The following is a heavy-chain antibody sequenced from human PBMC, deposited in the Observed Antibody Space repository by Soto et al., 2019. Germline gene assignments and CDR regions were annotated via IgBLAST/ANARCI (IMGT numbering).Heavy chain of an antibody. J-gene: IGHJ4*02. Sequence: SVKVSCKASGFTFTSSAVQWVRQARGQRLEWIGWIVVGSGNTNYAQKFQERVTITRDMSTSTAYMELSSLRSEDTAVYYCAAVSSHRSSGYLGYDYWGQGTMVTVYS. CDR3: AAVSSHRSSGYLGYDY. CDR1: GFTFTSSA. CDR2: IVVGSGNT. D-gene: IGHD3-22*01. V-gene: IGHV1-58*01.